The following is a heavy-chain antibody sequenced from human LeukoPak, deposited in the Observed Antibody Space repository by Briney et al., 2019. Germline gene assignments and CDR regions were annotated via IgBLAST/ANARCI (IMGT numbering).Heavy chain of an antibody. V-gene: IGHV1-46*01. CDR2: INPSGGST. Sequence: GASVKVSCKASGYTFTSYYMHWVRQAPGQGLEWMGIINPSGGSTSYAQKFQGRVTMTRDMSTSTVYMELSSLRAEDTAVYYCARDSKLRSFDYWGQGTLVTVSS. J-gene: IGHJ4*02. D-gene: IGHD3-10*01. CDR1: GYTFTSYY. CDR3: ARDSKLRSFDY.